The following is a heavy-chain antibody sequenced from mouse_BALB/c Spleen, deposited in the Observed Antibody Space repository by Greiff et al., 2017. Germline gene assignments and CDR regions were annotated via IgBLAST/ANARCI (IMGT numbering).Heavy chain of an antibody. Sequence: EVQRVESGGGLVQPGGSLRLSCATSGFTFTDYYMSWVRQPPGKALEWLGFIRNKANGYTTEYSASVKGRFTISRDNSQSILYLQMNTLRAEDSATYYWERVPREIYYYGSSPYYWDYWGQGTTLTVSS. V-gene: IGHV7-3*02. CDR3: ERVPREIYYYGSSPYYWDY. J-gene: IGHJ2*01. CDR2: IRNKANGYTT. D-gene: IGHD1-1*01. CDR1: GFTFTDYY.